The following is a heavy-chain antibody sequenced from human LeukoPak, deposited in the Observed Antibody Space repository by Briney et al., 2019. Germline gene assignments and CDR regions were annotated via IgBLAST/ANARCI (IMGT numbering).Heavy chain of an antibody. CDR1: GFTFGDHG. Sequence: GRSLRLSCTASGFTFGDHGMSWARQAPGKGRESVGFIKSKANGGTTEYAASVKCRFTISRDDSQRIAYLHMNSLTTEGTAVYFCTRDRDWSFDYWGQGTLVTVSS. CDR3: TRDRDWSFDY. D-gene: IGHD2-21*01. V-gene: IGHV3-49*04. J-gene: IGHJ4*02. CDR2: IKSKANGGTT.